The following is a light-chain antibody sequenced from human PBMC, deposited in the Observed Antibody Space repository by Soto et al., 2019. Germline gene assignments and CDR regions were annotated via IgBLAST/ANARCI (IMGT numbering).Light chain of an antibody. Sequence: DIQMTQSPCTLSASVGDRVTITCLASQSISSWLAWYQQKPGKAPKLLIYKASRLHSGVSSRFSGSESGTEFTLTISSLQPDDFATYYCQQYSGDSRTFGQGTKVDIK. J-gene: IGKJ1*01. CDR3: QQYSGDSRT. V-gene: IGKV1-5*03. CDR2: KAS. CDR1: QSISSW.